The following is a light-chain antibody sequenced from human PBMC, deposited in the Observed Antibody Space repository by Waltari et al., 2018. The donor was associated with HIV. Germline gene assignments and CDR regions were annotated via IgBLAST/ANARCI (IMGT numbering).Light chain of an antibody. CDR3: SSFAGSYSLV. CDR1: RHDVGGYNY. CDR2: DVN. Sequence: QSALTQPRSVSGSPGQSVTISCPGTRHDVGGYNYASWYRQDPGKAPKLTIYDVNKRPSGVPDRFSGSKSGDTASLTISGLQAEDEADYYCSSFAGSYSLVFGGGTKVTVL. J-gene: IGLJ2*01. V-gene: IGLV2-11*01.